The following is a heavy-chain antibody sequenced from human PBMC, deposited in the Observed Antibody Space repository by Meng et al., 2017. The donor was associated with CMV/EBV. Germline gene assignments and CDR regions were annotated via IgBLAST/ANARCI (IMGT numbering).Heavy chain of an antibody. D-gene: IGHD2-2*01. J-gene: IGHJ6*02. Sequence: GSLRLSCAASGFTFSSSWMHWVCQAPEKGLEWIGEINHSGSTNYNPSLKSRVTISVDTSKNQFSLKLSSVTAADTAVYYCARVQRYCSSTSCYPPYYYYGMDVWGQGTTVTVSS. CDR2: INHSGST. CDR1: GFTFSSSW. V-gene: IGHV4-34*01. CDR3: ARVQRYCSSTSCYPPYYYYGMDV.